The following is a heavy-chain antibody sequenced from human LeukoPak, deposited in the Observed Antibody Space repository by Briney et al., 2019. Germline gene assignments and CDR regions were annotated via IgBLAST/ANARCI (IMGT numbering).Heavy chain of an antibody. V-gene: IGHV5-51*01. CDR3: ARGGVVTAIGYGY. CDR1: GYTFTSYW. D-gene: IGHD2-21*02. J-gene: IGHJ4*02. CDR2: IYPGDSDT. Sequence: ASVKVSCKASGYTFTSYWIGWVRQMPGKGLEWMGIIYPGDSDTRYSPSFQGQVTISADKSISTAYLQWSSLKASDTAMYYCARGGVVTAIGYGYWGQETLVTVSS.